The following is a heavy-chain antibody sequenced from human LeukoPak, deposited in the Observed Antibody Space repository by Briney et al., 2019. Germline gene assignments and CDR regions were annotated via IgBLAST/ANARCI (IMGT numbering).Heavy chain of an antibody. CDR2: IKKDGSEK. CDR1: GFTFSAYW. D-gene: IGHD5-12*01. Sequence: PGGSLRLSCAASGFTFSAYWMSWVRQAPGKGLEWVANIKKDGSEKYYVDSVKGRFTISRDNAKNSLFLQMNSLRVEDTAVFYCARGRGYSGYDLDYWGQGTLVTVSS. J-gene: IGHJ4*02. V-gene: IGHV3-7*01. CDR3: ARGRGYSGYDLDY.